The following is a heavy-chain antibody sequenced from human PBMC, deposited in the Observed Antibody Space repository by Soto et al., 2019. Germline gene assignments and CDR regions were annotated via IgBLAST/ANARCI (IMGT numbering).Heavy chain of an antibody. J-gene: IGHJ5*02. CDR1: GGSFSGYY. Sequence: SETLSLTCAVYGGSFSGYYWSWIRQPPGKGLEWIGEINHSGSTNYNPSLKSRVTISVDTSKNQFSLKLSSVTAADTAVYYCARETTSSISQNLLRRWFDPWGQGTLVTVSS. D-gene: IGHD2-15*01. CDR3: ARETTSSISQNLLRRWFDP. V-gene: IGHV4-34*01. CDR2: INHSGST.